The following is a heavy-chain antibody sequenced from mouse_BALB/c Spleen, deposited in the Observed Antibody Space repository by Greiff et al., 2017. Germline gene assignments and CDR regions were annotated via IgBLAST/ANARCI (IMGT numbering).Heavy chain of an antibody. J-gene: IGHJ2*01. CDR1: GFTFSDYY. D-gene: IGHD2-2*01. CDR2: ISDGGSYT. Sequence: EVQLVESGGGLVKPGGSLKLSCAASGFTFSDYYMYWVRQTPEKRLEWVATISDGGSYTYYPDSVKGRFTISRDNAKNNLYLQMSSLKSEDTAMYYCARDRDGYGFDYWGQGTTLTVSS. CDR3: ARDRDGYGFDY. V-gene: IGHV5-4*02.